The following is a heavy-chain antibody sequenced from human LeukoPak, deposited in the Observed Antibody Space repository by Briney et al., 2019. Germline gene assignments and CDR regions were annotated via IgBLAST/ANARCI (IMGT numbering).Heavy chain of an antibody. CDR1: GYTFTSYI. V-gene: IGHV7-4-1*02. J-gene: IGHJ4*02. CDR3: ARASTPKVGATIYYFDY. CDR2: INTNTGNP. D-gene: IGHD1-26*01. Sequence: ASVKVSCKASGYTFTSYILNWVRQAPGQGLECMGWINTNTGNPTYAQGFAGRFVFSLDTSVSTAYLQISSLKAEDTALYYCARASTPKVGATIYYFDYWGQGTLVTVSS.